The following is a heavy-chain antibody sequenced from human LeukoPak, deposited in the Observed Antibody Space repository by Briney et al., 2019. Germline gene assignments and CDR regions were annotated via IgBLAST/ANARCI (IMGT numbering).Heavy chain of an antibody. CDR1: RFTFCNYS. V-gene: IGHV3-21*01. CDR2: ISRGSGHI. J-gene: IGHJ4*02. Sequence: PGRSLRLSCAASRFTFCNYSMNWVRQAPGKGLEWVSSISRGSGHIYYADSVKGRFTISRDNARNSLYLQMNSLRAEDTAIYYCARVDAALDYWGQGTLVTVSS. D-gene: IGHD6-6*01. CDR3: ARVDAALDY.